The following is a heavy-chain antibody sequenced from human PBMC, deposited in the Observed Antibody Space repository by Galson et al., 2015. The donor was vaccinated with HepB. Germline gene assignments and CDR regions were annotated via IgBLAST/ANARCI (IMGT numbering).Heavy chain of an antibody. J-gene: IGHJ5*02. CDR2: ISAYNGNT. CDR1: GYTFTSYG. CDR3: ATSSGGSLRWFDP. Sequence: SVKVSCKASGYTFTSYGISWVRQAPGQGLEWMGWISAYNGNTNYAQKLQGRVTMTTDTSTSTAYMELRSLSSVTAADTAVYYCATSSGGSLRWFDPWGQGTLVTVSS. V-gene: IGHV1-18*04. D-gene: IGHD2-15*01.